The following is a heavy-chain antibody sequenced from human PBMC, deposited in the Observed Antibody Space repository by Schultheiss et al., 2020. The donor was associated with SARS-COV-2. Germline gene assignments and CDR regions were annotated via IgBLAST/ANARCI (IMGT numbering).Heavy chain of an antibody. Sequence: SVKVSCKASGGTFIRYAISWVRQAPGQGLEWMGGIIPIFGTANYAQKFQGRVTITADESTSTAYMELSSLRSEDTAVYYCAADPVVPAAKVYYYYGMDVWGQGTTVTVAS. CDR3: AADPVVPAAKVYYYYGMDV. D-gene: IGHD2-2*01. CDR1: GGTFIRYA. J-gene: IGHJ6*02. V-gene: IGHV1-69*13. CDR2: IIPIFGTA.